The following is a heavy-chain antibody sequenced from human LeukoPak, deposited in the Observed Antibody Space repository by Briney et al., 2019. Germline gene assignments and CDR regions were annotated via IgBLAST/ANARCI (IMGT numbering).Heavy chain of an antibody. CDR2: ISGSGGST. V-gene: IGHV3-23*01. CDR1: GFTFSSYG. CDR3: AKPGPTDYFDY. J-gene: IGHJ4*02. Sequence: GESLTLSWAAAGFTFSSYGMSWVRQAPGKGLEWVSAISGSGGSTYYADSVKGRFTISRDNSKNTLYLQMNSLRAEDTAVYYCAKPGPTDYFDYWGQGTLVTVSS.